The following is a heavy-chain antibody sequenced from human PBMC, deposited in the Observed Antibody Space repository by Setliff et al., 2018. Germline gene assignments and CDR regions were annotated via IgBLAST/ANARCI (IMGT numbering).Heavy chain of an antibody. CDR2: TIPMFGTT. CDR1: GATFSSYG. D-gene: IGHD3-22*01. CDR3: VREGVDSRSSTDYRYYMDV. J-gene: IGHJ6*03. Sequence: ASVKVSCKASGATFSSYGISWVRQAPGQGLEWMGGTIPMFGTTEYAQKFQGRLTIITDESTNTAFMQLSSLRSDDTAVYYCVREGVDSRSSTDYRYYMDVWG. V-gene: IGHV1-69*05.